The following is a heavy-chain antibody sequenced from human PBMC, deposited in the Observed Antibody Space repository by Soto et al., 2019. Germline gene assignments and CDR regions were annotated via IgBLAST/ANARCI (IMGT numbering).Heavy chain of an antibody. Sequence: EVQLVESGGGLVQPGVSLRLSCAASGFTVSSNYMSWVRQAPGKGLEWVSVIYSGGSTYYADSVKGRFTISRDNSENTLYLQMNSLRAEDTAVYYCARTCSGGTCSFDYWGQGTLVTVSS. CDR2: IYSGGST. CDR1: GFTVSSNY. V-gene: IGHV3-66*01. CDR3: ARTCSGGTCSFDY. D-gene: IGHD2-15*01. J-gene: IGHJ4*02.